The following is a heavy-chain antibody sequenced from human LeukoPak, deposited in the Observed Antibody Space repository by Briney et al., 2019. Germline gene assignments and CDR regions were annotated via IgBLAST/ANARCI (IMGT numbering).Heavy chain of an antibody. CDR3: ARPVVGATTSWFDP. D-gene: IGHD1-26*01. Sequence: ASVKVSCKASGGTFSSYAISWVRQAPGQGLEWMGWISAYNGNTNYAQKLQGRVTMTTDTSTSTAYMELRSLRSDDTAVYYCARPVVGATTSWFDPWGQGTLVTVSS. CDR2: ISAYNGNT. J-gene: IGHJ5*02. V-gene: IGHV1-18*01. CDR1: GGTFSSYA.